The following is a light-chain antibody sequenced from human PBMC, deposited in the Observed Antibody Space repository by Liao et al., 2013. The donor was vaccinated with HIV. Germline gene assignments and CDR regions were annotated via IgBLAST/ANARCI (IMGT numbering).Light chain of an antibody. J-gene: IGLJ2*01. V-gene: IGLV3-1*01. CDR2: QDN. CDR1: YLEDKH. CDR3: QAWDSSTAV. Sequence: SYELTQPPSVSVSPGQTATITCYGVYLEDKHVCWYQXRPGQSPVLLICQDNKRPSGIPERFSGSNSGNTATLTISGTQPVDEAEYFCQAWDSSTAVFGGGTKLTVL.